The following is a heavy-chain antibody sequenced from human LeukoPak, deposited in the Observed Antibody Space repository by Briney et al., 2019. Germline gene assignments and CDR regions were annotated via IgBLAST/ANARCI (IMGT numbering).Heavy chain of an antibody. CDR1: DGSINSYY. CDR2: IYYSGST. CDR3: ARGRAGGYFDY. Sequence: PSETLSLTCTVSDGSINSYYWSWLRQPPGKGLEWIGYIYYSGSTNYNPSLKSRVTISVDTSKNQFSLKLTSVTAADTAVYFCARGRAGGYFDYWGQGTLVTVSS. D-gene: IGHD1-14*01. J-gene: IGHJ4*02. V-gene: IGHV4-59*01.